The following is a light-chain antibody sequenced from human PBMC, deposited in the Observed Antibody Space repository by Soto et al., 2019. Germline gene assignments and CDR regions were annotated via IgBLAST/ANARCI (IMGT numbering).Light chain of an antibody. CDR1: QSVSSY. CDR2: GAS. J-gene: IGKJ1*01. V-gene: IGKV3-20*01. CDR3: QQYGGPPWT. Sequence: EIVLKRSPGTLALSPGERTALFRRASQSVSSYLAWYQQKPGQAPRLLIYGASRRATGFPDRFSGSGSGTDFTLTISRLEPEDFAVYYCQQYGGPPWTFGQGTKVDNK.